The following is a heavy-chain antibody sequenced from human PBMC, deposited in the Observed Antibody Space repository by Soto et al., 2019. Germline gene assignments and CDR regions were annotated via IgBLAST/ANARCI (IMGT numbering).Heavy chain of an antibody. D-gene: IGHD2-2*01. Sequence: VKVSCKASGYDFTAYDINWVRQASGQGLEWMGWMNPINGATGSARRFQGRVSMTRNTATATAYLELTSLRSDDSAVYFCGRGPSPRAPAGGTPYYYAMDVWGQGTTVTVSS. J-gene: IGHJ6*02. CDR3: GRGPSPRAPAGGTPYYYAMDV. CDR2: MNPINGAT. CDR1: GYDFTAYD. V-gene: IGHV1-8*02.